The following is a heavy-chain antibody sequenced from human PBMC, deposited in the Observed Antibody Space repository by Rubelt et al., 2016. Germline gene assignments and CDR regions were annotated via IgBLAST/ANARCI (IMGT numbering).Heavy chain of an antibody. D-gene: IGHD6-13*01. V-gene: IGHV4-39*07. J-gene: IGHJ4*02. Sequence: QLQLQESGPGLVKPSETLSLTCTVSGGSISSSSYYWGWIRQPPGKGLEWIGEINHSGSTNYNPSLKSRVTISVDTSKNQFSLKLSSVTAADTAVYYCARVWTGYSRAIDYWGQGTLVTVSS. CDR2: INHSGST. CDR1: GGSISSSSYY. CDR3: ARVWTGYSRAIDY.